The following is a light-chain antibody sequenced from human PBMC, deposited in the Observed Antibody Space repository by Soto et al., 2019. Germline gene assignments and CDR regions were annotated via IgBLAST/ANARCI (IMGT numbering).Light chain of an antibody. CDR3: QQSYSTLGTT. J-gene: IGKJ3*01. CDR1: QSISSY. CDR2: AAS. Sequence: DIQMTQSPSSLSASVGDRVTITCRASQSISSYLNWYQQKPGKAPKLLIYAASSLQSGVPSRFSGSGSGKDFTLTISSLQPEDFANYYCQQSYSTLGTTFGTGTKADI. V-gene: IGKV1-39*01.